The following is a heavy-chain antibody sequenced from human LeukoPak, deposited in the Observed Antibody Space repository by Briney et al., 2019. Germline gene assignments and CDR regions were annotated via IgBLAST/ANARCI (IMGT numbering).Heavy chain of an antibody. Sequence: SETLSLTCTVSGGSISSSYCYWGWIRQPPGKGLEWIANIYYSGSTYYNPSLKSRVTMSVDASKNQFSLKLRSVTAADTAVYYCVKVLSITITRYDYWGQGTLVTVSS. J-gene: IGHJ4*02. CDR2: IYYSGST. V-gene: IGHV4-39*01. CDR3: VKVLSITITRYDY. D-gene: IGHD3-10*01. CDR1: GGSISSSYCY.